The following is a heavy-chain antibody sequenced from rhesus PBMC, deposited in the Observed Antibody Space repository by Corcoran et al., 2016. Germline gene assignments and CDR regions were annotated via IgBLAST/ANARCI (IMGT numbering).Heavy chain of an antibody. CDR1: GASISSYW. D-gene: IGHD6-37*01. Sequence: HVQLQESGPGLVKPSETLSLTCAVSGASISSYWRSWIRQAPRKGLEWIGEINGPSGSTYYNPSLNSRVTRSKDTSRNHFSLKMNSVTAADTALYYCVGRNRWWGQGVLVTVSS. V-gene: IGHV4-80*01. CDR3: VGRNRW. J-gene: IGHJ4*01. CDR2: INGPSGST.